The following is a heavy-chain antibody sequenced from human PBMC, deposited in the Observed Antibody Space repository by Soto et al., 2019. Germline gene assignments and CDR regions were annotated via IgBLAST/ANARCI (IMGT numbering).Heavy chain of an antibody. Sequence: QVQLVQSGAEVKKPRSSVKVSCKASGGTFSSYAISWVRQAPGQGLEWMGGIIPISETTNYAQKFQGRVTITADEYKSTAYMELSSLRSEDTAVYYCARSQGSSTSLEIYYYYYYGMDVWGQGTTVTVSS. J-gene: IGHJ6*02. D-gene: IGHD2-2*01. CDR2: IIPISETT. CDR1: GGTFSSYA. CDR3: ARSQGSSTSLEIYYYYYYGMDV. V-gene: IGHV1-69*01.